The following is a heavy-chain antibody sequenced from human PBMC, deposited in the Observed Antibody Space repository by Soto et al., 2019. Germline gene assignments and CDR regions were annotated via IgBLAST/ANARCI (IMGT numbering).Heavy chain of an antibody. Sequence: QLQLQESGPGLVKPSETLSLTCTVSGGSISSSSYYWGWIRQPPGKGLEWIGSIYYSGSTYYNPSLKSRVTISVDTSKNQFSLKLSSVTAADTAVYYCARQLYYDFWSGSETDYWGQGTLVTVSS. J-gene: IGHJ4*02. CDR3: ARQLYYDFWSGSETDY. CDR2: IYYSGST. V-gene: IGHV4-39*01. D-gene: IGHD3-3*01. CDR1: GGSISSSSYY.